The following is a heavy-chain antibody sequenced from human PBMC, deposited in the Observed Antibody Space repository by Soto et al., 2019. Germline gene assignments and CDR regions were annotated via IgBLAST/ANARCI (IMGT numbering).Heavy chain of an antibody. V-gene: IGHV3-53*01. CDR3: HGYGY. D-gene: IGHD5-12*01. CDR1: GFTVSSTNY. CDR2: IYSGGTT. J-gene: IGHJ4*02. Sequence: EVQLVESGGGLIQPGGSLRLSCVVSGFTVSSTNYMSWVRQAPGKGLECVSVIYSGGTTFYAASVKGRFTISRDNSKNTLYLQMNSLGAEDTAVYYCHGYGYWGQGTLVTVSS.